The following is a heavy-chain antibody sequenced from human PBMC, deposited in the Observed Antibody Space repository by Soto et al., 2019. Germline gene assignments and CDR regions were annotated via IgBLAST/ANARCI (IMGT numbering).Heavy chain of an antibody. D-gene: IGHD3-10*01. Sequence: GESLKISCKGSGYSFTSYWIGWVRQMPGKGLGWMGIIYPGDSDTRYSPSFQGQVTISADKSISTAYLQWSSLKASDTAMYYCARHPVEWFGDRHYYGMDVWGQGTTVTVSS. V-gene: IGHV5-51*01. CDR1: GYSFTSYW. J-gene: IGHJ6*02. CDR3: ARHPVEWFGDRHYYGMDV. CDR2: IYPGDSDT.